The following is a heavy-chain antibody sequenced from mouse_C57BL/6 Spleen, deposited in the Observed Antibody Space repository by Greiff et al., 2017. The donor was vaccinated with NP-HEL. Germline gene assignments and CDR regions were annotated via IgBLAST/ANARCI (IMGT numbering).Heavy chain of an antibody. Sequence: QVQLQQPGAELVKPGDEVKRWGKEEGESGTREGGRGGGEGSGRGLEWIGRTAPNSGGTKYTEKVKSKATLTVDKPSSTAYMQLSSLTSEDSAVYYCARLGTTSWYFDVWGTGTTVTVSS. CDR3: ARLGTTSWYFDV. V-gene: IGHV1-72*01. D-gene: IGHD2-3*01. CDR2: TAPNSGGT. J-gene: IGHJ1*03. CDR1: GESGTREG.